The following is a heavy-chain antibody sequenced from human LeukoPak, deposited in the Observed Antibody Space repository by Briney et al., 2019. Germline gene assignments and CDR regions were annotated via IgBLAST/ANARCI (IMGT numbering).Heavy chain of an antibody. CDR3: ARDSSEFRSLIPH. CDR1: GFTFSSYA. J-gene: IGHJ1*01. V-gene: IGHV1-69*01. D-gene: IGHD2-21*01. Sequence: GGSLRHSCAASGFTFSSYAISWVRQAPGQGLEWMGGITPMLGTGKYAQKFQGRVTITADESTSTVYMELSSLRSEDTAVYYCARDSSEFRSLIPHWGQGTLVTVSS. CDR2: ITPMLGTG.